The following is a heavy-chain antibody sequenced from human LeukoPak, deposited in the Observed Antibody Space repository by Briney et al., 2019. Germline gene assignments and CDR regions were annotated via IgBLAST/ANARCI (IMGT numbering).Heavy chain of an antibody. Sequence: GASVKVSCKASGGSFTFTSHAISWVRQAPGQGLEWMGGLIPIYGSANYAQKFRGRLTITSDESTRTVYMELSSLRPEDSAVHYCAGFFYDNSGDAFDIWGQGTMVTVSS. V-gene: IGHV1-69*13. CDR2: LIPIYGSA. CDR3: AGFFYDNSGDAFDI. D-gene: IGHD3-22*01. J-gene: IGHJ3*02. CDR1: GGSFTFTSHA.